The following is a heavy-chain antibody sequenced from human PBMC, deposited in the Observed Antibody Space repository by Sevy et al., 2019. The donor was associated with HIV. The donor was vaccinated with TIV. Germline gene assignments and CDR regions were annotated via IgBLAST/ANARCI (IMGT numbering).Heavy chain of an antibody. CDR2: IWIDGSNK. D-gene: IGHD3-22*01. V-gene: IGHV3-33*01. CDR1: GFTFSNYG. Sequence: GGSLRLSCAASGFTFSNYGMHWVRQSPGAGLEWVAVIWIDGSNKYDADSVKGRFTISRDNSKNTLYLQMNSLRVEDTAVYFCARGADFNDRSAKRDFDYWGQGTLVTVSS. J-gene: IGHJ4*02. CDR3: ARGADFNDRSAKRDFDY.